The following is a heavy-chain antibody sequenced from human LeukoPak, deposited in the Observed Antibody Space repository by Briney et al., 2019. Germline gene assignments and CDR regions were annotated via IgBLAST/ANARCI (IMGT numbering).Heavy chain of an antibody. V-gene: IGHV4-34*01. J-gene: IGHJ4*02. D-gene: IGHD6-13*01. Sequence: SETLSLTCGVSGGSSSGYYRSWIRQPPGKGLEWIGEINNSGSTNYNPSLKSRVTISVDTSKNQFSLKLSSVTAADTAVYYCVRDVAAAGGIGYWGQGTMVTVSS. CDR1: GGSSSGYY. CDR2: INNSGST. CDR3: VRDVAAAGGIGY.